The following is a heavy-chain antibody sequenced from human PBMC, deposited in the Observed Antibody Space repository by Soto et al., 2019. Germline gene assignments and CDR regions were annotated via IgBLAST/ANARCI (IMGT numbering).Heavy chain of an antibody. D-gene: IGHD5-12*01. J-gene: IGHJ4*02. V-gene: IGHV3-30*18. CDR2: ISHDAYNK. CDR1: GFIFSSYA. CDR3: AKSLLRFNLGWYYMDH. Sequence: GGSLRVSCTTSGFIFSSYAMHWVRQSPGKGLEWVAVISHDAYNKYHTDSVRGRFTISRDDSKNTLYLQMNGLRAEDTAVYYCAKSLLRFNLGWYYMDHWGQGIPVTVSS.